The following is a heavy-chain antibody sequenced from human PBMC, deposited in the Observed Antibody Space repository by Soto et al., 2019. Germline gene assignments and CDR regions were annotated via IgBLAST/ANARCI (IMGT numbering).Heavy chain of an antibody. CDR1: GYTFTTYT. D-gene: IGHD2-21*02. J-gene: IGHJ4*02. CDR3: AGDQNFGGDRWLDY. CDR2: INAGNGNT. V-gene: IGHV1-3*01. Sequence: QVLLVQPGAEVKKPGASVKVSCKASGYTFTTYTVQWVRQAPGQRLEWMGWINAGNGNTKYSQKFQGRVTITRDTTGDNSHKGVNRPRTEDKAGYYCAGDQNFGGDRWLDYWGQGTLVTVSS.